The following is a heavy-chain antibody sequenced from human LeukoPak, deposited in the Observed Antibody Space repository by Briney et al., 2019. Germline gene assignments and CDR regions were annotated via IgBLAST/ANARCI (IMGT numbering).Heavy chain of an antibody. D-gene: IGHD1-26*01. J-gene: IGHJ4*02. Sequence: GGPLRLSCAASGFTFSSYEMNWVRQAPGKGLEWVSFISGSGTTINQPDSVKGRFTISRDNAKNSVHLQMDNLRVEDTAVYYCARGWDRAHPTGFEFDVWGQGTLVTVSS. CDR1: GFTFSSYE. CDR3: ARGWDRAHPTGFEFDV. V-gene: IGHV3-48*03. CDR2: ISGSGTTI.